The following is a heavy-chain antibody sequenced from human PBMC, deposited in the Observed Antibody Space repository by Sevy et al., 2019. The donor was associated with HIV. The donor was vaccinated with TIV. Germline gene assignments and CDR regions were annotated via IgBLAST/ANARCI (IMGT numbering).Heavy chain of an antibody. CDR1: GFTFSSYW. J-gene: IGHJ4*02. CDR2: IKQDGSEK. Sequence: GGSLRLSCAASGFTFSSYWMSWVRQAPGKGLEWVANIKQDGSEKYYVDSVKGRFTISRDNAKNSLYLQMNSLRAEDTAVYYCARESMTGYDFWSGYSNYFDYWGQGTLVTVSS. CDR3: ARESMTGYDFWSGYSNYFDY. D-gene: IGHD3-3*01. V-gene: IGHV3-7*01.